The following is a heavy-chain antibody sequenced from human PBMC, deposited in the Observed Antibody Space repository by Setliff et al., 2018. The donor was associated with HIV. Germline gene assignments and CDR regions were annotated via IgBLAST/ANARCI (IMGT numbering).Heavy chain of an antibody. V-gene: IGHV4-39*01. CDR2: FYYGGST. D-gene: IGHD5-12*01. J-gene: IGHJ4*02. CDR3: ARKSISSGYDYSED. CDR1: GGSMRSRSDY. Sequence: ETLSLTCTVSGGSMRSRSDYWGWIRQAPGKGLEWIVIFYYGGSTYYNPSLKSRVTISVDTSKNQFSLKLSSVTAADTAVYYCARKSISSGYDYSEDWGQGTLVTVSS.